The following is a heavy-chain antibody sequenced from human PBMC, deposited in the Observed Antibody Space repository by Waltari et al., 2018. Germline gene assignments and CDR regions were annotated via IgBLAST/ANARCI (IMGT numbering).Heavy chain of an antibody. Sequence: EVQLLESGGGLVQPGGSLRLSCAASGFTFSSYAMSWVRQAPGKGLEWVSAISGSGGTIYYADSVKGRFTISRDNAKNSLYLQMNSLRAEDTAVYYCARGGIVGALDYWGQGTLVTVSS. J-gene: IGHJ4*02. CDR3: ARGGIVGALDY. CDR1: GFTFSSYA. D-gene: IGHD1-26*01. V-gene: IGHV3-23*01. CDR2: ISGSGGTI.